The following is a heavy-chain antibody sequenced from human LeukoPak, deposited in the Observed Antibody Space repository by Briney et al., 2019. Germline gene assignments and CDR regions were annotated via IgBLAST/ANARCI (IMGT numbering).Heavy chain of an antibody. D-gene: IGHD1-7*01. CDR1: GGSISSCSYY. CDR2: IYYSGST. Sequence: PSETLSLTCTVSGGSISSCSYYWGWIRQPPGKGLDWIGSIYYSGSTYYNPSLKSRVTISVDTSKNQFSLKLSSVTAADTAVYYCARHPSRGLITGTTHWFDPWGQGTLVTVSS. J-gene: IGHJ5*02. CDR3: ARHPSRGLITGTTHWFDP. V-gene: IGHV4-39*01.